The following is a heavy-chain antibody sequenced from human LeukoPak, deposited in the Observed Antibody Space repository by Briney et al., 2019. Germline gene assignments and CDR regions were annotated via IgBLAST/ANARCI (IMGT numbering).Heavy chain of an antibody. J-gene: IGHJ4*02. V-gene: IGHV3-23*01. D-gene: IGHD2-15*01. Sequence: PRGSLRLSCAASGFTFSSYAMSWVRQAPGKGLEWVSAVRGSGESTYDKDSVKGRFSISRDNSKNTLYLQMNSLRAEDTAVYHCARQLGYCSGGNCYFDLWGQGALVTVSS. CDR2: VRGSGEST. CDR1: GFTFSSYA. CDR3: ARQLGYCSGGNCYFDL.